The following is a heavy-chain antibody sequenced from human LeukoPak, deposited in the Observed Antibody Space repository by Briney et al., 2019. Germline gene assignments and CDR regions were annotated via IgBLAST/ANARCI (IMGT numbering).Heavy chain of an antibody. CDR3: ARVTTGVGIYYFDY. Sequence: ASVKVSCKASGYTFTSYGISWVRQAPGQGLEWMGWISAYNGNTNYAQKLQGRVTMTTDTSTSTAYMELRSLRPDDTAVYYCARVTTGVGIYYFDYWGQGTLVTVSS. J-gene: IGHJ4*02. CDR1: GYTFTSYG. D-gene: IGHD2-15*01. CDR2: ISAYNGNT. V-gene: IGHV1-18*01.